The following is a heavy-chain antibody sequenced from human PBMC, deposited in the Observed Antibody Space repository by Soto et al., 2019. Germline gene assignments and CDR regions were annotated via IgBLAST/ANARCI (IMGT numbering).Heavy chain of an antibody. V-gene: IGHV4-39*01. CDR3: ARPGATYDSYWYFDL. CDR2: IYYSGST. CDR1: GGSISSSSYY. J-gene: IGHJ2*01. D-gene: IGHD3-22*01. Sequence: QLLESGPGLVKPSETLSLTCTVSGGSISSSSYYWGWIRQPPGKGLEWIGSIYYSGSTYYNPSLKSRVTISVDTSKNQFSLKLSSVTAADTAVYYCARPGATYDSYWYFDLWGRGTLVTVSS.